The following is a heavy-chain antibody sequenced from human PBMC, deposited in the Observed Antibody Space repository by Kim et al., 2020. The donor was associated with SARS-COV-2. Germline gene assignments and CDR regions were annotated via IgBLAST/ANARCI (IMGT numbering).Heavy chain of an antibody. J-gene: IGHJ5*02. Sequence: LKSRVTISVDTSKNQFSLKLSSVTAADTAVYYCARGRDYDFWSGYSWFDPWGQGTLVTVSS. CDR3: ARGRDYDFWSGYSWFDP. D-gene: IGHD3-3*01. V-gene: IGHV4-34*01.